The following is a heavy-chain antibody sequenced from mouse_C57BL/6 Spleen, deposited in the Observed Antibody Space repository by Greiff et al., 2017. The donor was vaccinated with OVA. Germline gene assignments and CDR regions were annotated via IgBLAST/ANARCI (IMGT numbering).Heavy chain of an antibody. CDR2: ISSGSSTI. V-gene: IGHV5-17*01. J-gene: IGHJ4*01. Sequence: DVHLVESGGGLVKPGGSLKLSCAASGFTFSDYGMHWVRQAPEKGLEWVAYISSGSSTIYYADTVKGRFTISRDNAKNTLFLQMTSLRSEDTAMYYCARRDGSSPHAMDYWGQGTSVTVSS. CDR3: ARRDGSSPHAMDY. CDR1: GFTFSDYG. D-gene: IGHD1-1*01.